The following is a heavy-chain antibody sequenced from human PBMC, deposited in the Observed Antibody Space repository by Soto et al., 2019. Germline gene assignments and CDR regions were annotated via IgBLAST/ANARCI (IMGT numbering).Heavy chain of an antibody. V-gene: IGHV3-23*01. D-gene: IGHD2-15*01. CDR2: ISGSGGSK. CDR1: GFTVSSYA. Sequence: GGSLRLSCAASGFTVSSYAMSWVRQAPGKGLEWVSAISGSGGSKYYADSVKGRFTISRDNSKNTLYLQMNSLRAEDTAVYYCAKDQGSVGYCSGGSCWGCDYWGQGTLVTVSS. J-gene: IGHJ4*02. CDR3: AKDQGSVGYCSGGSCWGCDY.